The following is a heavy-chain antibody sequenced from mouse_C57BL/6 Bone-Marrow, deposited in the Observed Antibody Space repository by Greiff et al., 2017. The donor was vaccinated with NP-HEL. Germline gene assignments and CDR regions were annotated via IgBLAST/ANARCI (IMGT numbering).Heavy chain of an antibody. D-gene: IGHD2-3*01. Sequence: EVQLVESGGGLVQPGGSLKLSCAASGFTFSDYYMYWVRQTPEKRLEWVAYISNGGGSTYYPDTVKGGFTISRDNAKNTLYMQMSRLKSDDTAVYYCARHWLLRPYWYFDVWGTGTTVTVSS. J-gene: IGHJ1*03. CDR2: ISNGGGST. V-gene: IGHV5-12*01. CDR3: ARHWLLRPYWYFDV. CDR1: GFTFSDYY.